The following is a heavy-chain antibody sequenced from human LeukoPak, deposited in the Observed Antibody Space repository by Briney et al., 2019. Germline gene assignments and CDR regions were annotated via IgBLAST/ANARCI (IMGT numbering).Heavy chain of an antibody. V-gene: IGHV4-34*08. Sequence: SGGSLRLSCAASGFTFRDYYMSWIRQPPGKGLEWIGEINHSGSTNYNPSLKSRVTISVDTSKNQFSLKLSSVTAADTAVYYCATPGGSSWSPPSDDDAFDIWGQGTMVTVSS. CDR2: INHSGST. J-gene: IGHJ3*02. CDR1: GFTFRDYY. D-gene: IGHD6-13*01. CDR3: ATPGGSSWSPPSDDDAFDI.